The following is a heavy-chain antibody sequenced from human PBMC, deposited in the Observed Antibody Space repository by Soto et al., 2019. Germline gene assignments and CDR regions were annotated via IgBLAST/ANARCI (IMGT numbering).Heavy chain of an antibody. CDR3: APSGPIETVAFDY. V-gene: IGHV2-5*02. Sequence: QITLKESGPSLVNPTQSLTLTCSFSGFSLSTTEVAVGWIRQPPGKALEWLALIYWDDDKRYSPSLRNSLTIPKDPAKTRVVLTMPNLPPEDTATFFWAPSGPIETVAFDYWGRESWSPSPQ. J-gene: IGHJ4*02. CDR2: IYWDDDK. CDR1: GFSLSTTEVA. D-gene: IGHD4-4*01.